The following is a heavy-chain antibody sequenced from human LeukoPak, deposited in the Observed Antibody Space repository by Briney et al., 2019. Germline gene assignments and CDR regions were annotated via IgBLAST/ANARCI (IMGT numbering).Heavy chain of an antibody. V-gene: IGHV3-15*01. J-gene: IGHJ2*01. CDR2: IKSKSDGGTT. CDR1: GITLSNAW. Sequence: GGSLRLSCAASGITLSNAWMSWVRQAPGKGLEWVGRIKSKSDGGTTDYPAPVQGRCTISRDDSKNTLYLQMNNLKTEDTAVYYCATGGHYFGLWGRGTLVTVSS. CDR3: ATGGHYFGL.